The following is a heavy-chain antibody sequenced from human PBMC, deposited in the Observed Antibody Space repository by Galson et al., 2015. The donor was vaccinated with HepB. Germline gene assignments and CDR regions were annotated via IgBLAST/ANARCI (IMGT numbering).Heavy chain of an antibody. CDR2: IIPIFGTA. CDR1: GGTFSSYA. D-gene: IGHD3-10*01. V-gene: IGHV1-69*13. Sequence: SVKVSCKASGGTFSSYAISWVRQAPGQGLEWMGGIIPIFGTANYAQKFQGRVTITADESTSTAYMELSSLRSEGTAVYYCARGYRMVRGVIIIDYYYYGMDVWGQGTTVTVSS. CDR3: ARGYRMVRGVIIIDYYYYGMDV. J-gene: IGHJ6*02.